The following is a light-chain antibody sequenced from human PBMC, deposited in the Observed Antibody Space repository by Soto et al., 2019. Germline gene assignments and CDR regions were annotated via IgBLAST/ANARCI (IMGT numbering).Light chain of an antibody. Sequence: QSVLTQPPSVSGAPGQRVTISCTGSSSNIGAGYDVHWYQQLPGTAPKLLIYGNSNRPSGVPDRFAGSKSGTSASLAITGIQAEDEADHYCQSYDSSLSGVVFGGGTKLTVL. V-gene: IGLV1-40*01. CDR1: SSNIGAGYD. CDR2: GNS. J-gene: IGLJ2*01. CDR3: QSYDSSLSGVV.